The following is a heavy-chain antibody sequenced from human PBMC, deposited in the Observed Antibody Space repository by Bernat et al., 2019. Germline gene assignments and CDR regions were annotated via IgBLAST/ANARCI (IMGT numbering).Heavy chain of an antibody. CDR1: GFSFSGYG. V-gene: IGHV3-33*01. CDR3: ARDFLGTRMLPGASDI. CDR2: IWSGGSTK. D-gene: IGHD1-1*01. Sequence: QVQLVESGGGVVQPGRSLTLSCAASGFSFSGYGMHWVRQAPGKGLERVGVIWSGGSTKYYADFVKGRFTISRDNSQNTLLLQMNSLRAEDTAVYFCARDFLGTRMLPGASDIWGQGTMVTVSS. J-gene: IGHJ3*02.